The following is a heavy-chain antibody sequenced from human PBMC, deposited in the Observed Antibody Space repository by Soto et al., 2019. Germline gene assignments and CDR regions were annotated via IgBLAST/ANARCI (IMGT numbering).Heavy chain of an antibody. D-gene: IGHD5-12*01. V-gene: IGHV1-18*01. CDR3: ARDIDGYNRDFDY. CDR2: ISAYNGHI. CDR1: GYIFGNYG. J-gene: IGHJ4*02. Sequence: QVQLVQSGAEVKKPGASVKVSCKASGYIFGNYGITWVRQAPGQGLEWMGGISAYNGHIIYAQKLQGRVTMTTDTTTSTAYMELLSLSSDDTAVYYCARDIDGYNRDFDYWGQGTLVTVSS.